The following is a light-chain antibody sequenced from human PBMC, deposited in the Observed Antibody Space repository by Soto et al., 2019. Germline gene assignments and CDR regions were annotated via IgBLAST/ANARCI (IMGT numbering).Light chain of an antibody. CDR1: QSVSSSY. J-gene: IGKJ4*01. CDR2: GAS. V-gene: IGKV3-20*01. Sequence: EIVLTQSPGTLSLSPGERATLSCRASQSVSSSYVAWYQLKPGQAPRLFIYGASSRATGIPDRFSGSGSGTDFSLSISRLEPEDFAVYYCQQYGSPPPTFGGGTKVEIK. CDR3: QQYGSPPPT.